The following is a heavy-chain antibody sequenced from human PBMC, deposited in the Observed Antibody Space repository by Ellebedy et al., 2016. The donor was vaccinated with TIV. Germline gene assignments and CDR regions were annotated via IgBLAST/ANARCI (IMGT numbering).Heavy chain of an antibody. V-gene: IGHV4-4*02. CDR3: ASRCITMVRGVIAPHWFDP. Sequence: GSLRLXCAVSGGSISSSNWWSWVRQPPGKGLEWIGEIYHSGSTNYNPSLKSRVTISVDKSKNQFSLKLSSVTAADTAVYYCASRCITMVRGVIAPHWFDPWGQGTLVTVSS. CDR1: GGSISSSNW. D-gene: IGHD3-10*01. J-gene: IGHJ5*02. CDR2: IYHSGST.